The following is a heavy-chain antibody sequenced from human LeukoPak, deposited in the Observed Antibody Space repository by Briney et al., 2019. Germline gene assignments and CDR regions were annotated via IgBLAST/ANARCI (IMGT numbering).Heavy chain of an antibody. Sequence: SETLSLTCSVSGGSISSYYWSWIRQPPGKGLEWIGYIYYSGSTNYNPSLKSRVTISVDTSKNQFSLKLSSVTAADMAVYYCAKSVVVATTRLGPFDTWGQGTMVTVSS. J-gene: IGHJ3*02. V-gene: IGHV4-59*08. CDR3: AKSVVVATTRLGPFDT. CDR1: GGSISSYY. CDR2: IYYSGST. D-gene: IGHD3-22*01.